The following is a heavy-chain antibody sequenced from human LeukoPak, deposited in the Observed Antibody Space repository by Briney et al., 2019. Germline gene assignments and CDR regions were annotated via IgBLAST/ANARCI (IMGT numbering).Heavy chain of an antibody. CDR3: ARGSYYDSSGYPNNDAFDI. CDR2: ISSSGSTI. V-gene: IGHV3-11*04. J-gene: IGHJ3*02. D-gene: IGHD3-22*01. Sequence: GGSLRLSCAASGFTFSDYYMSWIRQAPGKGLEWVSYISSSGSTIYYADSVKGRFTISRDNAKNSLYLQMNSLRAEDTAVYYCARGSYYDSSGYPNNDAFDIWGQGTMVTVSS. CDR1: GFTFSDYY.